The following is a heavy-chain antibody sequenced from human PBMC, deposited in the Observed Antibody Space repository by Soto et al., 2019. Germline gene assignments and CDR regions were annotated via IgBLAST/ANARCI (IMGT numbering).Heavy chain of an antibody. D-gene: IGHD6-13*01. CDR2: INHSGST. CDR1: GGSFSGYY. J-gene: IGHJ6*02. V-gene: IGHV4-34*01. CDR3: ARDRAMAAAGTGSYATDV. Sequence: SETLSLTCAVYGGSFSGYYWSWIRQPPGKGLEWIGEINHSGSTNYNPSLKSRVTISVDTSKNQFSLKLSSVTAADTAVYYCARDRAMAAAGTGSYATDVWGQAITVTLS.